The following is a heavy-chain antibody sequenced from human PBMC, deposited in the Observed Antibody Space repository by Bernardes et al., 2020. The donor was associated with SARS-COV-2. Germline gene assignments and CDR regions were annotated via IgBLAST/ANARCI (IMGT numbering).Heavy chain of an antibody. CDR3: ARAPRGFGVVINNRKNYYYVMDV. D-gene: IGHD3-3*01. CDR1: GFTFSSYS. CDR2: ISSSSSTI. V-gene: IGHV3-48*01. J-gene: IGHJ6*02. Sequence: GGSLRLSCAASGFTFSSYSMNWVRQAPGKGLEWVSYISSSSSTIYYADSVKGRFTISRDNAKNSLYLQMNSLRAEDTAVYYCARAPRGFGVVINNRKNYYYVMDVWGQGTTVTVSS.